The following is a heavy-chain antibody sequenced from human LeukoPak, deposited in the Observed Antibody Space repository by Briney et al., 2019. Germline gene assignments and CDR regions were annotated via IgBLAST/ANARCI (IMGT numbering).Heavy chain of an antibody. CDR2: IKQDGDASEK. V-gene: IGHV3-7*01. CDR1: GFTFSSYG. CDR3: ARDDFWSGYYNGAVAYFYYMDV. Sequence: GGSLRLSCAASGFTFSSYGMHWVRQAPGKGLEWVANIKQDGDASEKYYVDSVKGRFTISRDNAKNSLYLQMNSLRAEDTAVYYCARDDFWSGYYNGAVAYFYYMDVWGKGTTVTVSS. D-gene: IGHD3-3*01. J-gene: IGHJ6*03.